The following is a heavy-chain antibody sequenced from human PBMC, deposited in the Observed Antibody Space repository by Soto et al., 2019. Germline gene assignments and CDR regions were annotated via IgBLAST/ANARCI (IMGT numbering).Heavy chain of an antibody. D-gene: IGHD6-19*01. Sequence: PGGSLRLSCAASGFAVSNYAMTWVRQGPGKGLEWVSAISASGSYTYYSDAVKGRFTMSRDSSKNILYLHLDSLTAEDTAIYYCAKEWSYSSGWSHVDYWGQGTLVTVSS. CDR3: AKEWSYSSGWSHVDY. CDR1: GFAVSNYA. CDR2: ISASGSYT. J-gene: IGHJ4*02. V-gene: IGHV3-23*01.